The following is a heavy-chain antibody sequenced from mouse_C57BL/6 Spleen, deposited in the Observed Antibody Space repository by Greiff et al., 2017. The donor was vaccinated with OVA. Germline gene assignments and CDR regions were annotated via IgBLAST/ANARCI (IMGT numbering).Heavy chain of an antibody. CDR2: IDPSDSYT. CDR3: AREGDYGSSYGY. CDR1: GYTFTSYW. D-gene: IGHD1-1*01. J-gene: IGHJ2*01. Sequence: QVQLQQPGAELVQPGASVKLSCKASGYTFTSYWMQWVKQRPGQGLEWIGEIDPSDSYTNYNQKFKGKATLTVDTSSSTAYMQLSSLTSEDSAVYYCAREGDYGSSYGYWGKGTTLTVSS. V-gene: IGHV1-50*01.